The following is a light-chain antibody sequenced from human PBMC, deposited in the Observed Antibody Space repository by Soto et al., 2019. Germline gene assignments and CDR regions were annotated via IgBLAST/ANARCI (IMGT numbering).Light chain of an antibody. CDR3: SSYTDSSNYV. V-gene: IGLV2-14*01. CDR1: YSDVGGYNR. J-gene: IGLJ1*01. Sequence: QSALTQPASVSGSPGQSITISCTGTYSDVGGYNRVSWYQHHPGKAPKMLIFEVSTRPSGISDRFSGSKSGDTASLTISGLQAEDEADYYCSSYTDSSNYVFGTGTKVTVL. CDR2: EVS.